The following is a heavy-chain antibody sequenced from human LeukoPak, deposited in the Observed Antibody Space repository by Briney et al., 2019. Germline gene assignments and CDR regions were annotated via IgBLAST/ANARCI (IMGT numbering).Heavy chain of an antibody. Sequence: ASVKVSCKASGYTFTGYYMHWVRQAPGQGLEWMGRINPNSGGTNYAQKFQGRVTMTRDTSISTAYMELSRLRSDDTAVYYCARVRVDLWSGYSTQPHAFDIWGQGTMVTVSS. D-gene: IGHD3-3*01. J-gene: IGHJ3*02. V-gene: IGHV1-2*06. CDR1: GYTFTGYY. CDR2: INPNSGGT. CDR3: ARVRVDLWSGYSTQPHAFDI.